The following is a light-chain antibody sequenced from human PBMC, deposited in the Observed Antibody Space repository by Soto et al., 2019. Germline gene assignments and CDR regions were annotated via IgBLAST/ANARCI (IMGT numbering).Light chain of an antibody. CDR3: QQYSSSPS. J-gene: IGKJ5*01. CDR2: HAS. CDR1: QSVSSD. Sequence: EIVMTQSPATLSVSPGERATLSCRASQSVSSDLVWYQQKPGQAPRLLIFHASTRATGIPARFSGSGSGTEFTLTIGSLQSEDFAVYYCQQYSSSPSFGQGTRLEIK. V-gene: IGKV3-15*01.